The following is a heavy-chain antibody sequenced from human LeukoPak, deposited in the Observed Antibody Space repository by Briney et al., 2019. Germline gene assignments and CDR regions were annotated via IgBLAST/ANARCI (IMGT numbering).Heavy chain of an antibody. CDR1: GGSISSYY. Sequence: SETLSLTCTVSGGSISSYYWIWIRPPPGKGLEGIGYIYYSGSTKYHPSLESRVTISVDTTKNQFSLKLSSVTAADTAVYYCARARTGVDVWGQGTTVTVSS. CDR3: ARARTGVDV. V-gene: IGHV4-59*01. J-gene: IGHJ6*02. CDR2: IYYSGST. D-gene: IGHD1-14*01.